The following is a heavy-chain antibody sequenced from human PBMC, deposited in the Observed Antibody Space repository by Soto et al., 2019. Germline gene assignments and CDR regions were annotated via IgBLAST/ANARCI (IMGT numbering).Heavy chain of an antibody. CDR1: GYIFSNYA. Sequence: GASVKVSCKASGYIFSNYAMHWVRQAPGQRLEWMGWINAGNGNTKYSQKFQDRVTITRDTSASTAYMELSSLRSEDTAVYYCAKGGNIAVVVADYGMDVWGQGTTVTVSS. D-gene: IGHD2-15*01. CDR3: AKGGNIAVVVADYGMDV. V-gene: IGHV1-3*01. CDR2: INAGNGNT. J-gene: IGHJ6*02.